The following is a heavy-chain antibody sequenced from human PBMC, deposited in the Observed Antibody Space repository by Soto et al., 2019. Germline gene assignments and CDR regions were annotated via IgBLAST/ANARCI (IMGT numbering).Heavy chain of an antibody. J-gene: IGHJ4*02. V-gene: IGHV3-74*01. CDR3: VRGTNGWRGMDY. D-gene: IGHD2-8*01. Sequence: GGFLRLSCATSGFTFSSYPIHWVRQAPGKGPVWVSRITEDGSGTTYADSVKGRFTVTRDNAKNTMYLQMSGLGAEDTAVYHCVRGTNGWRGMDYWGQGTLVTVSS. CDR1: GFTFSSYP. CDR2: ITEDGSGT.